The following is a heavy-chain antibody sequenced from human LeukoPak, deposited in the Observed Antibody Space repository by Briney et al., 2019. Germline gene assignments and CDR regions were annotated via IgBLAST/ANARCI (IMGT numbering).Heavy chain of an antibody. V-gene: IGHV4-38-2*02. CDR2: MYHTGST. Sequence: SETLSLTCTVSGYSMSSGYYWGWIRQPPERGLEWIGSMYHTGSTYYNPSLKSRVTISVDTSKNQFSLKLSSVTAADTAVYYCARVRRGELLSGAFDYWGQGTLVTVSS. CDR1: GYSMSSGYY. J-gene: IGHJ4*02. CDR3: ARVRRGELLSGAFDY. D-gene: IGHD3-10*01.